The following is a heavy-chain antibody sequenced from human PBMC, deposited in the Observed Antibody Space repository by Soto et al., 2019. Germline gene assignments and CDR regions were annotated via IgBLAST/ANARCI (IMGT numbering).Heavy chain of an antibody. V-gene: IGHV6-1*01. CDR2: TYYRSKWDY. D-gene: IGHD2-8*01. Sequence: SLTCAISGDSVSTNSATWDWIRQSPSRGLEWLGRTYYRSKWDYDYAASVKGRININPDTSNNQLSLQLNSVTPDDTAVYYCARLIGDSWLESWGQGTLVTVSS. CDR3: ARLIGDSWLES. CDR1: GDSVSTNSAT. J-gene: IGHJ5*01.